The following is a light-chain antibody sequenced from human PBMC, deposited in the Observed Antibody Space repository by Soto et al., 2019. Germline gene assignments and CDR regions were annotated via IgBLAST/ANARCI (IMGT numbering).Light chain of an antibody. CDR1: QSVSSD. J-gene: IGKJ2*01. CDR2: GAS. V-gene: IGKV3-15*01. CDR3: HQYNNWPPYT. Sequence: EIVMTQSPGTLSLSPGERATLSCRASQSVSSDLAWYQHKPGQATRLLIYGASTRATGSQARFSGSGSGIEFTLTISSLQPEDFAVYYCHQYNNWPPYTFGQGTKLELK.